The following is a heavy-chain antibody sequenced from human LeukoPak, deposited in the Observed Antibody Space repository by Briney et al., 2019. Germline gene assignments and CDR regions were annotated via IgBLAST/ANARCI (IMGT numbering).Heavy chain of an antibody. CDR2: INPNSGGT. D-gene: IGHD5-18*01. CDR3: ARKRGYSYGPLDY. Sequence: ASVKVSCKASGYTFTDYYMHWVRQAPGQGLEWMGWINPNSGGTNYAQKFQGRVTMTRDTSISTAYMELSRLRSDDTAGYYCARKRGYSYGPLDYWGQGTLVTVSS. J-gene: IGHJ4*02. V-gene: IGHV1-2*02. CDR1: GYTFTDYY.